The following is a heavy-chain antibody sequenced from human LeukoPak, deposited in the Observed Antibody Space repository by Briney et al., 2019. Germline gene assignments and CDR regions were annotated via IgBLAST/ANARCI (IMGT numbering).Heavy chain of an antibody. Sequence: AGPLRLSCAASGFTFSSYWMHWVRQAPGKGLVWVSRINSDGSSTNYADSVKGRFTISRDNAKNTLYLQMNSLRAEDTAVYYCERHITRAITEDYWGQGTLVTVSS. CDR2: INSDGSST. J-gene: IGHJ4*02. V-gene: IGHV3-74*01. CDR1: GFTFSSYW. CDR3: ERHITRAITEDY. D-gene: IGHD1-20*01.